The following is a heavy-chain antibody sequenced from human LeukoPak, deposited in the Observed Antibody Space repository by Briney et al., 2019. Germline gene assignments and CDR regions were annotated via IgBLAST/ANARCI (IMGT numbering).Heavy chain of an antibody. Sequence: GGSLRLSCAASGFTVSSNYMSWVRQAPGKRLEWVSVIYSGGSTYYADSVKGGFTISRDNSKNTLYLQMDSLRAEDTAVYYCARATAHDILTGYYYYYYGMDVWGQGTTVTVSS. CDR1: GFTVSSNY. CDR2: IYSGGST. J-gene: IGHJ6*02. CDR3: ARATAHDILTGYYYYYYGMDV. D-gene: IGHD3-9*01. V-gene: IGHV3-66*01.